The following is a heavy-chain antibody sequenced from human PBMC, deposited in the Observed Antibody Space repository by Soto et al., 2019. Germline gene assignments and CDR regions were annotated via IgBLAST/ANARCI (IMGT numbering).Heavy chain of an antibody. Sequence: GASVKVSCKASGFTFTSSAMQWVRQARGQRLEWIGCIVVGSGNTNYAQKFQERVTITRDMSTSTAYMELSSLRSEDTAVYYCAAVDDILTGYSPWGQGTQVTVSS. D-gene: IGHD3-9*01. CDR1: GFTFTSSA. CDR3: AAVDDILTGYSP. V-gene: IGHV1-58*02. CDR2: IVVGSGNT. J-gene: IGHJ5*02.